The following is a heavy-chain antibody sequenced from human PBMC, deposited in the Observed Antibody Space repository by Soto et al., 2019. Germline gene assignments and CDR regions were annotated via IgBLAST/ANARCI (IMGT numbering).Heavy chain of an antibody. V-gene: IGHV1-8*01. D-gene: IGHD6-13*01. CDR2: MNPNSGNT. CDR3: ARGMYSSSWFENYYYGMDV. CDR1: GYTFTSYD. J-gene: IGHJ6*02. Sequence: QVQLVQSGAEVKKPGASVKVSCKASGYTFTSYDINWVRQATGQGLEWMGWMNPNSGNTGYAQKFQGRVTMTRNTSISTAYMELSSLRSEDTAVYYCARGMYSSSWFENYYYGMDVWGQGTTVTVSS.